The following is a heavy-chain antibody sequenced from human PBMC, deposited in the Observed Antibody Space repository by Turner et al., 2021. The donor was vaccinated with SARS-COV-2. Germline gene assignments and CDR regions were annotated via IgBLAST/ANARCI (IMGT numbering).Heavy chain of an antibody. Sequence: QLQLQESGPGLVKSSGTLSLTCTVSGDSVSGSVHYWAWIRQPPGKGLEWVGNIYVTGSANYNPSLRSRATILVDTSKNQFSLTLTSVTAADTAVYFCARQAETAEIPAAYFDYWGQGTLLTVSS. CDR3: ARQAETAEIPAAYFDY. CDR2: IYVTGSA. CDR1: GDSVSGSVHY. J-gene: IGHJ4*02. V-gene: IGHV4-39*01. D-gene: IGHD2-2*01.